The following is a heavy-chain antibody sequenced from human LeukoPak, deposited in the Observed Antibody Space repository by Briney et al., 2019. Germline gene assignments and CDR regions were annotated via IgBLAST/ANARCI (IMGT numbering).Heavy chain of an antibody. Sequence: WASVKVSCKASGGTFSSYAISWVRRAPGQGLEWMGGIIPIFGTANYAQKFQGRVTITADESTSTAYMELSSLRSEDTAVYYCPRIPYNYYDSSGHDYWGQGTLVTVSS. CDR3: PRIPYNYYDSSGHDY. V-gene: IGHV1-69*13. D-gene: IGHD3-22*01. J-gene: IGHJ4*02. CDR2: IIPIFGTA. CDR1: GGTFSSYA.